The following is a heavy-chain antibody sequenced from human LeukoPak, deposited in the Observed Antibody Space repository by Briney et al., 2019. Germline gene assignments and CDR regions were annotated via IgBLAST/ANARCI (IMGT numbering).Heavy chain of an antibody. CDR1: GGSISSGSYY. CDR3: ASHPEYYYDSSGYHFDY. J-gene: IGHJ4*02. CDR2: IYHSGST. D-gene: IGHD3-22*01. Sequence: SQTLSLTCTVSGGSISSGSYYWSWIRQPPGKGLEWIGSIYHSGSTYYNPSLKSRVTISVDTSKNQFSLKLSSVTAADTAVYYCASHPEYYYDSSGYHFDYWGQGTLVTVSS. V-gene: IGHV4-39*07.